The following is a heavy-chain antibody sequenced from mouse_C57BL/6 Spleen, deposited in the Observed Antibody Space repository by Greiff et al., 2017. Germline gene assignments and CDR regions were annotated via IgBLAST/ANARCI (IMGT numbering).Heavy chain of an antibody. D-gene: IGHD2-5*01. CDR1: GFTFTDYY. CDR3: ARGAYSNLLSFAY. CDR2: IRNKANGYTT. J-gene: IGHJ3*01. V-gene: IGHV7-3*01. Sequence: EVHLVESGGGLVQPGGSLSLSCAASGFTFTDYYMSWVRQPPGKALEWLGFIRNKANGYTTEYSASVKGRFTISRDNSQSILYLQMNALRAEDSATYYCARGAYSNLLSFAYWGQGTLVTVSA.